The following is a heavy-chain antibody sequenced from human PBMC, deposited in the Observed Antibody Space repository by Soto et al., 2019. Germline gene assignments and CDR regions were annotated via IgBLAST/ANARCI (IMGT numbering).Heavy chain of an antibody. J-gene: IGHJ6*02. CDR2: INHSGST. Sequence: TLSLTCAVYGGSFSGYYWSWIRQPPGKGLEWIGEINHSGSTNYNPSLKSRVTISVDTSKNQFSLKLSSVTAADTAVYYCARGGRRSPGMDVWGQGTTVTVSS. CDR1: GGSFSGYY. V-gene: IGHV4-34*09. CDR3: ARGGRRSPGMDV.